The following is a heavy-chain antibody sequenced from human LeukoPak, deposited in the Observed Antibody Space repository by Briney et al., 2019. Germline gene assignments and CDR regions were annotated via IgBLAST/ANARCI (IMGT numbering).Heavy chain of an antibody. D-gene: IGHD6-13*01. CDR1: GGSISSSIYY. CDR2: IYYSGST. Sequence: SETLSLTCTVSGGSISSSIYYWGWIRQPPGKGLEWIGSIYYSGSTYYNPSLKSRVTISVDTSKNQFSLKLSSVTAADTAVYYCARGDSSSWVNWFDPWGQGTLVTVSS. J-gene: IGHJ5*02. V-gene: IGHV4-39*07. CDR3: ARGDSSSWVNWFDP.